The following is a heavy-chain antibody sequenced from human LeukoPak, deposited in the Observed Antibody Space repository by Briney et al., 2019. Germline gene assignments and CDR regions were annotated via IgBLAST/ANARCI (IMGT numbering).Heavy chain of an antibody. Sequence: PSETLSLTCAVYGGSFSGYYWSWIRPPPGKGLEWIGEINHSGSTNYNPSLKSRVTISVDTSKNQFSLKLSSVTAADTAVYYCARLRPQVDAFDIWGQGTMVTVSS. J-gene: IGHJ3*02. CDR2: INHSGST. V-gene: IGHV4-34*01. CDR1: GGSFSGYY. D-gene: IGHD6-25*01. CDR3: ARLRPQVDAFDI.